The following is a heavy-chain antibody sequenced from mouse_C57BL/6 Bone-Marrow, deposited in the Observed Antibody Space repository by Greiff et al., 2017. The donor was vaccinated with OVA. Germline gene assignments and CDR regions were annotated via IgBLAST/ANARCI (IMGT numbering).Heavy chain of an antibody. CDR1: GYAFSSSW. D-gene: IGHD1-1*01. CDR3: ARRTTVVEGYFDY. J-gene: IGHJ2*01. Sequence: QVQLQQAGRELVKPGASVKRLCNTSGYAFSSSWMNWVKQRPGKGLEWIGRIYPGDGDTNYNGKFKGKATLTADKSSSTAYMQLSSLTSEDSAVYFCARRTTVVEGYFDYWGQGTTLTVSS. CDR2: IYPGDGDT. V-gene: IGHV1-82*01.